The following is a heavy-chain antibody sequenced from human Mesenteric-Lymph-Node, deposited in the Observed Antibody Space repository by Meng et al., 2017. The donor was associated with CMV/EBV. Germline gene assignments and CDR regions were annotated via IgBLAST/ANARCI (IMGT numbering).Heavy chain of an antibody. CDR1: GFTFSSYW. CDR2: INTDMTNT. D-gene: IGHD6-13*01. J-gene: IGHJ6*02. V-gene: IGHV3-74*01. CDR3: ARGGGGAAAGTYYYYGMDV. Sequence: GESLKISCAASGFTFSSYWMHWVRQAPGKGLMWVSRINTDMTNTNYVDSAKGRFTISRDNAKNSLYLQMNSLRAEDTAVYYCARGGGGAAAGTYYYYGMDVWGQGTTVTVS.